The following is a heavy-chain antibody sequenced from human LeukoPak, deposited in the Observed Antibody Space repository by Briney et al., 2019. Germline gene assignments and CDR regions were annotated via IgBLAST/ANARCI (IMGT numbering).Heavy chain of an antibody. V-gene: IGHV1-2*02. CDR3: ARGRYCGETTCSDFDS. J-gene: IGHJ4*02. CDR2: INPNSGGT. D-gene: IGHD2-21*01. CDR1: GCTFTDYY. Sequence: ASVKVSCKASGCTFTDYYMHWVRQAPGPGLEWMGWINPNSGGTDYAQKFQGRVTLIRDTSISTAYMELSRLTSDDTAVYYCARGRYCGETTCSDFDSWGQGTLVTVSS.